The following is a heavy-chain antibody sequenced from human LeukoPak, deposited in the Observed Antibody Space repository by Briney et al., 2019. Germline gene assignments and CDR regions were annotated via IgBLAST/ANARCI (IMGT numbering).Heavy chain of an antibody. Sequence: ASVTVSFKASGYSFTNYGISWVRQAPGQGLEWMGWISGDNGNTKYALKFQDRVTLTTERSATTVYMELRKLKSDDTAVYYCARDNEGYYFASGSSVLDYWGQGTLVTASA. CDR2: ISGDNGNT. J-gene: IGHJ4*02. CDR1: GYSFTNYG. CDR3: ARDNEGYYFASGSSVLDY. V-gene: IGHV1-18*01. D-gene: IGHD3-10*01.